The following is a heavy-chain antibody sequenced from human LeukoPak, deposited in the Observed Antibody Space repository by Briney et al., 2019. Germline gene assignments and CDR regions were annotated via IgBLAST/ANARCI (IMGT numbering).Heavy chain of an antibody. V-gene: IGHV3-20*04. CDR2: INWNGGST. J-gene: IGHJ4*02. CDR3: AREAIAARNFDY. Sequence: GWSLRLSCAASGFTSDDDVMSWVRRAPGRGLDWVSGINWNGGSTGYADSVKGRFTISRGNAKNSLYLQMNSLRTEYTAVYYCAREAIAARNFDYWGQGTLVTVSS. D-gene: IGHD6-6*01. CDR1: GFTSDDDV.